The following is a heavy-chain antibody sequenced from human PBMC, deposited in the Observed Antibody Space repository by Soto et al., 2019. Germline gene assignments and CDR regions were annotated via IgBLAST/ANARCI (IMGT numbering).Heavy chain of an antibody. CDR1: GYTFTSYG. J-gene: IGHJ5*02. Sequence: QVQLVQSGAEVKKPGASVKVSCKASGYTFTSYGISWVRQAPGQGLEWMGWISAYNGNTNYAQKLQGRVTMTTDTSTSTAYMELGSLRSDDTAVYYCAGDKGDNWNDLGGADWFDPWGQGTLVTVSS. CDR3: AGDKGDNWNDLGGADWFDP. CDR2: ISAYNGNT. D-gene: IGHD1-1*01. V-gene: IGHV1-18*04.